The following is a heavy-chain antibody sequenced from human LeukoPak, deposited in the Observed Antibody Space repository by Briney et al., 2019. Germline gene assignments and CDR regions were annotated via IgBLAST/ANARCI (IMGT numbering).Heavy chain of an antibody. CDR2: ISAYNGNT. CDR1: GYTFTGYY. D-gene: IGHD3-10*01. Sequence: VASVKVSCKASGYTFTGYYMHWVRQAPGQGLEWMGWISAYNGNTNYAQKLQGRVTMTTDTSTSTAYMELRSLRSDDTAVYYCARGNYYYYGMDVWGQGTTVTVSS. V-gene: IGHV1-18*04. J-gene: IGHJ6*02. CDR3: ARGNYYYYGMDV.